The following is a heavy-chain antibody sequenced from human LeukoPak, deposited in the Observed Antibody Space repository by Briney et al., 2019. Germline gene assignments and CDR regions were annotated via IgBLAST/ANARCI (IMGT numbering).Heavy chain of an antibody. CDR1: GYTFTGYY. V-gene: IGHV1-2*02. Sequence: ASVKVSCKASGYTFTGYYMHWVRQAPGQGLEWMGWINPNSGGTNYAQKFQGRVTMTRDTSISTAYMELSRLRSDDTAVYYCARGTKGYCSGGSCYSGDYWGQGTLVTVSS. CDR2: INPNSGGT. CDR3: ARGTKGYCSGGSCYSGDY. J-gene: IGHJ4*02. D-gene: IGHD2-15*01.